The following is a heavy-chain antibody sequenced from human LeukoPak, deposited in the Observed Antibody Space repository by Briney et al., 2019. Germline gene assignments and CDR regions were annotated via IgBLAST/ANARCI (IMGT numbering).Heavy chain of an antibody. CDR3: ARGVTGSGWYRAFDI. V-gene: IGHV3-33*01. CDR1: GFTFSSYG. CDR2: IWYDGSNK. Sequence: GRSLRLSCAASGFTFSSYGMHWVRQAPGKGLEWVAVIWYDGSNKYYADSVKGRFTISRDNSKNTLYLQMNSLRAEDTAVYYCARGVTGSGWYRAFDIWGQGTTVTVSS. D-gene: IGHD6-19*01. J-gene: IGHJ3*02.